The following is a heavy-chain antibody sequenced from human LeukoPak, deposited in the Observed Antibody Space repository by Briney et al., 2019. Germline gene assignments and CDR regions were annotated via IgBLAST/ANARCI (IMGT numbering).Heavy chain of an antibody. CDR1: GGSISSTNW. D-gene: IGHD5-24*01. Sequence: SETLSLTCAVSGGSISSTNWWSWVREPPGKGLEWIGEIYHSGNTNYNPSLKSRVTISVDTSKNQFSLKLSSVTAADTAVYYCARRRDGYNYNWFDPWGQGTLVTVSS. CDR2: IYHSGNT. J-gene: IGHJ5*02. CDR3: ARRRDGYNYNWFDP. V-gene: IGHV4-4*02.